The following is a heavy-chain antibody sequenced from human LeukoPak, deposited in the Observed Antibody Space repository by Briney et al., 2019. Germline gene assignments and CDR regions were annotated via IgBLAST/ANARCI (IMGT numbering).Heavy chain of an antibody. CDR2: ISPGGGTT. Sequence: GGSLRLSCAVSGFTFSNEAMGWVRQLRGGGLEWVSTISPGGGTTYYAESMKGRFTISRDNSKSTLYLEMNSLRAEDTAVYYCTKSRSGSSNWALQVFDNRGQGALVTVSS. CDR1: GFTFSNEA. CDR3: TKSRSGSSNWALQVFDN. D-gene: IGHD4-11*01. J-gene: IGHJ4*02. V-gene: IGHV3-23*01.